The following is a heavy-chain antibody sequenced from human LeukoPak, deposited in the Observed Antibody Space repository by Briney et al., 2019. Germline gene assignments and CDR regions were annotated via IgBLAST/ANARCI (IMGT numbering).Heavy chain of an antibody. J-gene: IGHJ3*02. D-gene: IGHD2-8*01. V-gene: IGHV1-18*01. Sequence: GASVKVSCKASGYTFTSYGISWVRQAPGQGLEWMGWISAYNGNTNYAQKLQGRVTMTTDTPTSTAYMELRSLRSDDTAVYYCARVGYCTNGVCYDAFDIWGQGTMVTVSS. CDR1: GYTFTSYG. CDR3: ARVGYCTNGVCYDAFDI. CDR2: ISAYNGNT.